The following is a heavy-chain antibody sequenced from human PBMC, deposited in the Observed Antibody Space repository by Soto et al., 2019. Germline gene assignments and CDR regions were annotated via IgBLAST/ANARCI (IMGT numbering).Heavy chain of an antibody. V-gene: IGHV1-8*01. CDR2: INPSSGNT. Sequence: QVQLVQSGAEVKKPGASVKVSCKASGYSFTRHDINWVRQAPGQGLEWMGWINPSSGNTGYAQRILGRLTMTTDTSTSTAYMQLSGLKSEDTAIYYCAREGNLFSGGIVFYGMDVWGQGTTVTVPS. CDR3: AREGNLFSGGIVFYGMDV. J-gene: IGHJ6*02. D-gene: IGHD3-3*01. CDR1: GYSFTRHD.